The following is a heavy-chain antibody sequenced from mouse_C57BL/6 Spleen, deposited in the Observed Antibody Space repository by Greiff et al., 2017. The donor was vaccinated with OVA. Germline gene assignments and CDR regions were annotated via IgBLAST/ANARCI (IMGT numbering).Heavy chain of an antibody. Sequence: VKLVESGAELVKPGASVKMSCKASGYTFTTYPIEWMKQNHGKSLEWIGNFHPYNDDTKYNEKFKGKATLTVEKSSSTVYLELSRLTSDDSAVYYCARPGDDYDVGGFDYWGQGTTLTVSS. CDR1: GYTFTTYP. V-gene: IGHV1-47*01. D-gene: IGHD2-4*01. J-gene: IGHJ2*01. CDR2: FHPYNDDT. CDR3: ARPGDDYDVGGFDY.